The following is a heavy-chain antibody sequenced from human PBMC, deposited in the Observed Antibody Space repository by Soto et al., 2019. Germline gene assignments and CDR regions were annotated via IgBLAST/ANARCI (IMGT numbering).Heavy chain of an antibody. CDR3: ARTGGYSYGYGNFDY. V-gene: IGHV4-34*01. Sequence: QVQLVQSGAEVKKPGSSVKVSCKASGGTFSSYAISWVRQAPGQGLEWIGEINHSGSTNYNPSLKSRVTISVDTSKNQFSLKLSSVTAADTAVYYCARTGGYSYGYGNFDYWGQGTLVTVSS. J-gene: IGHJ4*02. CDR1: GGTFSSYA. D-gene: IGHD5-18*01. CDR2: INHSGST.